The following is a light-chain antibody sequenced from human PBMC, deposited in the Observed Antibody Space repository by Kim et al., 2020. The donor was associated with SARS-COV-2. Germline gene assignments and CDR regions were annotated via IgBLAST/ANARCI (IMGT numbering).Light chain of an antibody. CDR1: TGAVTSGSF. Sequence: PGVTVTLPCASSTGAVTSGSFPNWFQQNPGQAPRPLIYRTNNKHSWTPARFSGSLLGDKAALTMSDVQPEDEAEYYCLLYYDKTWVFGGGTQLTVL. J-gene: IGLJ3*02. CDR2: RTN. V-gene: IGLV7-43*01. CDR3: LLYYDKTWV.